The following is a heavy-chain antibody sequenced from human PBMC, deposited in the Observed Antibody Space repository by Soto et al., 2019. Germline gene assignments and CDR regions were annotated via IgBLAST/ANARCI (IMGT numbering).Heavy chain of an antibody. CDR1: GFTFADHW. J-gene: IGHJ5*02. CDR2: VISDGNTI. Sequence: LRLSCAASGFTFADHWMHWVRQAPGKGLEWVSRVISDGNTIDYADSVKGRFTVSRDDAKNTLYLQMNTLRAEDTAVYYCATAEVDHWGPGTLVTVSS. CDR3: ATAEVDH. V-gene: IGHV3-74*01.